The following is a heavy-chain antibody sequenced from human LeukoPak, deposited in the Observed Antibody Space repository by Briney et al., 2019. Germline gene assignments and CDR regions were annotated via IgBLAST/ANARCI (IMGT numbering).Heavy chain of an antibody. V-gene: IGHV3-23*01. Sequence: GGSLRLSCAASGLTFSNYGMSWVRQAPGKGLEWVSTISASGGSTFYADSVKGRFTISRDGSKNTLYLQMNSLRAEDTAVYYCAKAGYYDSSGYFTFDYWGQGTLVTVSS. CDR3: AKAGYYDSSGYFTFDY. D-gene: IGHD3-22*01. CDR1: GLTFSNYG. CDR2: ISASGGST. J-gene: IGHJ4*02.